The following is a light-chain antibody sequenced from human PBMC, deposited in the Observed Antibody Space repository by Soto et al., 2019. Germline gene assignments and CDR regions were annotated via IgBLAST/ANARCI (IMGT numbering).Light chain of an antibody. Sequence: NFLLTQPHSVSESPGKTVTISCTRSSGSIASNYVQWYQQRPGSAPTTVIYEDNQRPSGVPDRFSGSIDSSSNSASLTISGLETEDEADYFCQSYDSSFAVFGGGTQLTVL. J-gene: IGLJ7*01. CDR1: SGSIASNY. CDR2: EDN. CDR3: QSYDSSFAV. V-gene: IGLV6-57*04.